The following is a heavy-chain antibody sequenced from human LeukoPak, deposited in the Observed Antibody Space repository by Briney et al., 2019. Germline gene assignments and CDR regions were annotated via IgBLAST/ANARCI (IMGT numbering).Heavy chain of an antibody. CDR3: ARRTSRITMVRGGRYYFDY. V-gene: IGHV4-34*01. Sequence: SETLSLTCAVYGGSFSGYYWSWIRQPPGKGLEWIGEINHSGSTNYNPSLKSRVTISVDTSKNQFSLKLSSVTAADTAVYYCARRTSRITMVRGGRYYFDYWGQGTLVTVSS. CDR2: INHSGST. D-gene: IGHD3-10*01. J-gene: IGHJ4*02. CDR1: GGSFSGYY.